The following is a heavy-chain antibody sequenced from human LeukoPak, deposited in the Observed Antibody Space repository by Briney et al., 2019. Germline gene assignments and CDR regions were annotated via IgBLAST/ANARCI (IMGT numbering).Heavy chain of an antibody. J-gene: IGHJ5*02. V-gene: IGHV1-2*06. CDR2: INPNSGGT. CDR3: ARDAVFGGDYVSFFDP. Sequence: GASVKVSCKASGYTFTGYYMHWVRQAPGQGLEWMGRINPNSGGTNYAQKFHGRVTMTRDTSMSTVYMELSRLTSDDTAVYYCARDAVFGGDYVSFFDPWGQGTLVTVSS. CDR1: GYTFTGYY. D-gene: IGHD2-21*01.